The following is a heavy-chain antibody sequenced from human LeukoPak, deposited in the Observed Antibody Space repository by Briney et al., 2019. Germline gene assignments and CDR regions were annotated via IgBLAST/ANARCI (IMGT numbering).Heavy chain of an antibody. V-gene: IGHV3-15*05. CDR3: ARERYCSSSSCPGALDI. CDR1: GLSLNYDW. D-gene: IGHD2-2*01. CDR2: IKSKTDGETT. Sequence: GGSLRLSCVSSGLSLNYDWMSWVRRAPGKGLEWVGRIKSKTDGETTGYAAPVKGRFTISRDDSKNTLYLQMNSLETEDTAVYHCARERYCSSSSCPGALDIWGQGTEVTVSS. J-gene: IGHJ3*02.